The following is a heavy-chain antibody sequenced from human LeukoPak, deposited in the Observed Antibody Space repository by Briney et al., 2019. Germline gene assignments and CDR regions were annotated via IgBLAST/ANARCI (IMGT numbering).Heavy chain of an antibody. CDR3: ASAPGYCSSTSCRGEAFDI. CDR2: ISGSGGST. Sequence: PGGSLRLSCAASGFTFSSYAMSWVRQDPGKWLEWVSAISGSGGSTYYADSVKGRFTISRDNSKNTLYLQMNSLRAEDTAVYYCASAPGYCSSTSCRGEAFDIWGQGTMVTVSS. V-gene: IGHV3-23*01. J-gene: IGHJ3*02. D-gene: IGHD2-2*01. CDR1: GFTFSSYA.